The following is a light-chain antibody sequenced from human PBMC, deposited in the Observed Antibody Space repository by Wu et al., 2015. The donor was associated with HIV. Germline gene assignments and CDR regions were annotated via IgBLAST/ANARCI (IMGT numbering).Light chain of an antibody. CDR1: QTVSSGY. CDR2: GTS. J-gene: IGKJ2*03. V-gene: IGKV3-20*01. Sequence: PGETGTLSCRASQTVSSGYLAWYQQKPGQSPRLLMYGTSSRATDTPDRFSGSGSGTEFTLTISRLEPEDSAVYYCQQYGGSPKSFGQGTKLDIK. CDR3: QQYGGSPKS.